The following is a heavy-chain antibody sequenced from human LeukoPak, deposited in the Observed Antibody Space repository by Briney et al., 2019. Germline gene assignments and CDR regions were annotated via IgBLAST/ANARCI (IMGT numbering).Heavy chain of an antibody. CDR2: ISGSGGST. V-gene: IGHV3-23*01. D-gene: IGHD2-15*01. CDR1: VFTLNIYA. J-gene: IGHJ3*02. CDR3: AKDRIVIVGGSGGPALRWKNAFDI. Sequence: GGSLRLSHAASVFTLNIYAMCWVPQAPAKGLEGGSGISGSGGSTYYADSLKGRFTISRDNSKNTLYLQMNSLRAEDTAVYYCAKDRIVIVGGSGGPALRWKNAFDIWGQGTVVTVSS.